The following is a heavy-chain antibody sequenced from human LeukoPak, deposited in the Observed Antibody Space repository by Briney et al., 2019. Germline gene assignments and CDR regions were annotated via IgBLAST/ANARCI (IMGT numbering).Heavy chain of an antibody. V-gene: IGHV3-7*01. CDR1: GFTFSSYW. CDR3: AREVYCSSTSCYTGYFQH. Sequence: GGSLRLSCAASGFTFSSYWMSWVRQAPGKGLEWVANIKQDGSEKYYVDSVKGRFTISRDNAKNSLYLQMNSLTAEDTAVYYCAREVYCSSTSCYTGYFQHWGQGTLVTVSS. D-gene: IGHD2-2*02. CDR2: IKQDGSEK. J-gene: IGHJ1*01.